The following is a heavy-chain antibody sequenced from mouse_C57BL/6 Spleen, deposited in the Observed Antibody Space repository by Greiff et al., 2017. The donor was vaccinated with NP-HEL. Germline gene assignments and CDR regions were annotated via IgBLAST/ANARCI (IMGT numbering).Heavy chain of an antibody. J-gene: IGHJ3*01. D-gene: IGHD2-3*01. Sequence: VTLVESGAELVRPGTSVKVSCKASGYAFTNYLIEWVKQRPGQGLEWIGVINPGSGGTNYNEKFKGKATLTADKSSSTAYMQLSSLTSEDSAVYFCARTDGYPAYWGQGTLVTVSA. V-gene: IGHV1-54*01. CDR1: GYAFTNYL. CDR2: INPGSGGT. CDR3: ARTDGYPAY.